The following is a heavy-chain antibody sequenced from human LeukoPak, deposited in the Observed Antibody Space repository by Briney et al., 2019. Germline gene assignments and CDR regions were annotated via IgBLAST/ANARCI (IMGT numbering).Heavy chain of an antibody. Sequence: GGSLRLSCAASGFTFSSYAMSWVRQAPGKGLEWVSAISGSGGSKYYADSVKGRFTISRDNSKNTLYLQMNSLRAEDTAVYFCAKGSGWEASYFYYYMDVWGKGTTVTISS. CDR2: ISGSGGSK. J-gene: IGHJ6*03. CDR1: GFTFSSYA. V-gene: IGHV3-23*01. D-gene: IGHD1-26*01. CDR3: AKGSGWEASYFYYYMDV.